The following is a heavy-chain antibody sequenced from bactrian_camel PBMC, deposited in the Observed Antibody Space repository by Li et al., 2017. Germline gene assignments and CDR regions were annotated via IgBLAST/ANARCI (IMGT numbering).Heavy chain of an antibody. CDR3: AATYGLGTRDPLSRTQYNY. CDR1: GATYSNYC. V-gene: IGHV3S53*01. CDR2: IESDGSR. Sequence: QLVESGGGSVQAGGSLRLSCVASGATYSNYCMAWFRQAPGKEREGVARIESDGSRSYADSVKGRFYISQDVAKTTMFLQMFSLTPEDTAMYYCAATYGLGTRDPLSRTQYNYWGQGTQVTVS. J-gene: IGHJ4*01. D-gene: IGHD5*01.